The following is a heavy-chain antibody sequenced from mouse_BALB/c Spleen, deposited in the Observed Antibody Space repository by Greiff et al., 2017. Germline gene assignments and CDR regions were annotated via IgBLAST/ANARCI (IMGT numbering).Heavy chain of an antibody. CDR3: ARRVREDAMDY. V-gene: IGHV1-4*01. D-gene: IGHD2-14*01. CDR1: GYTFTSYT. CDR2: INPSSGYT. Sequence: QVQLKQSGAELARPGASVKMSCKASGYTFTSYTMHWVKQRPGQGLEWIGYINPSSGYTNYNQKFKDKATLTADKSSSTAYMQLSSLTSEDSAVYYCARRVREDAMDYWGQGTSVTVSS. J-gene: IGHJ4*01.